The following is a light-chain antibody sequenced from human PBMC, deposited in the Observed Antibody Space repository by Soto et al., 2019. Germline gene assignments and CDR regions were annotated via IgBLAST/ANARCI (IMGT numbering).Light chain of an antibody. CDR2: EVN. V-gene: IGLV2-8*01. CDR1: SSDVGGYNY. J-gene: IGLJ1*01. CDR3: SSYAGSSNV. Sequence: QSVLTQPPSASGSPGQSFSSSCTGTSSDVGGYNYVSWYQQHPGKAPKLMIYEVNKRPSGVPDRFSGSKSGNTASLTVSGLQAEDEADYYCSSYAGSSNVFGTGTKVTVL.